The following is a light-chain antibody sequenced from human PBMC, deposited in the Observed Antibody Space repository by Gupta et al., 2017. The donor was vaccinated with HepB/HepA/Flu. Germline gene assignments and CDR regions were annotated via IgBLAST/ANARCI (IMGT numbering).Light chain of an antibody. CDR1: QTVSSN. J-gene: IGKJ5*01. CDR3: QQDNNWPLT. CDR2: GAS. V-gene: IGKV3-15*01. Sequence: EIVMTQSPDTLSASPGERATLSCRASQTVSSNLAWYQQKPGQAPRLLIYGASTRATGLPARFSGSGSGTEFTLTISSLQSEDSAVYHCQQDNNWPLTFGQGTRMEIK.